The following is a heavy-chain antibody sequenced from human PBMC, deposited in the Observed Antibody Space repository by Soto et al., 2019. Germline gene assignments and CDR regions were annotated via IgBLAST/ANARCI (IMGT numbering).Heavy chain of an antibody. Sequence: SVQVSCQASGATFSRYAISLLRQAPGQGLALMGGIIPIFGTANYAQKFQGRVTITADESTSTAYMELSSLRSEDTAVYYCARGGYSSSWYKDYYYYGMDVWGQGTTVTGSS. CDR3: ARGGYSSSWYKDYYYYGMDV. V-gene: IGHV1-69*13. CDR2: IIPIFGTA. J-gene: IGHJ6*02. D-gene: IGHD6-13*01. CDR1: GATFSRYA.